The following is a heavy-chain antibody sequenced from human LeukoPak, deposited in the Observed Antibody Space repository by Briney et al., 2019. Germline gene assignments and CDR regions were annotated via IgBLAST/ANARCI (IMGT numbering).Heavy chain of an antibody. V-gene: IGHV3-53*01. CDR3: ASAREYCGSAECYEYFQH. CDR2: IYSGGST. J-gene: IGHJ1*01. CDR1: GVTVGTNS. Sequence: GGSLRLSCAASGVTVGTNSMSWARQSPGKGLEWVSVIYSGGSTYNADSVNGRFTVSRDNSRNTLFLQMNDLRAEDTALYFCASAREYCGSAECYEYFQHWGQGTLVIVSS. D-gene: IGHD2-21*01.